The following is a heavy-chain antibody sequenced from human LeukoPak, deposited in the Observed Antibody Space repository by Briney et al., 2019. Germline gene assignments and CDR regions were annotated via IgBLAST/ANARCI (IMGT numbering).Heavy chain of an antibody. Sequence: GESLKISCKGSGYSFTSYWIGWVRQMPGKGLEWMGIIYPGDSDTRYSPSFQGQVTISADKSISTPYLQWSSLKASDTAMYYCVRHLYDLGPSSGAFDIWGQGTMVTVSS. D-gene: IGHD5/OR15-5a*01. CDR3: VRHLYDLGPSSGAFDI. V-gene: IGHV5-51*01. J-gene: IGHJ3*02. CDR2: IYPGDSDT. CDR1: GYSFTSYW.